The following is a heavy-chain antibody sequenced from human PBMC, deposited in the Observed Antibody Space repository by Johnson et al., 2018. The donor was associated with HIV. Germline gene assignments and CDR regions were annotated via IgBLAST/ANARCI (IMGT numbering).Heavy chain of an antibody. CDR3: ARGGLLWFGHPAD. CDR1: GFTFSSYG. D-gene: IGHD3-10*01. V-gene: IGHV3-30*02. CDR2: IRSDGTNK. Sequence: QMQLVESGGGVVQPGRSLRLSCAASGFTFSSYGMHWVRQAPGKGLEWVAFIRSDGTNKYYADFVKGRFSISRDNSKNTLYLQMNSLRAEDTAVYYCARGGLLWFGHPADWGQGTMVTVSS. J-gene: IGHJ3*01.